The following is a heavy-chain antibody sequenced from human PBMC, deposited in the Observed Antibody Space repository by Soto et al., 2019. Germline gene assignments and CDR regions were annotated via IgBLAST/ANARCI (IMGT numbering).Heavy chain of an antibody. V-gene: IGHV1-18*01. CDR2: ISAYNGNT. J-gene: IGHJ3*02. CDR1: GYTFTSYG. Sequence: ASVKVSCKASGYTFTSYGISWVRQAPGQGLEWMGWISAYNGNTNYAQKLQGRVTMTTDTSTSTAYMDLRSLRSDDTAVYYCAREAGFTYYYDSSGYYYAAFDIWGQGTMVTVSS. CDR3: AREAGFTYYYDSSGYYYAAFDI. D-gene: IGHD3-22*01.